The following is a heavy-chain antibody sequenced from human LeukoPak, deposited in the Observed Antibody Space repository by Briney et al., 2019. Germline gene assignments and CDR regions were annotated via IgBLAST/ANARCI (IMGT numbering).Heavy chain of an antibody. Sequence: GGSLRLSCAASGFTFSNYWMHWVRQAPGKGLVWVSRINSDGSSTTYADSVQGRFSIPRDNAMNTLYLQMNSLRAEDTAVYYCAKDPYYYDSSGYLDYWGQGTLVTVSS. V-gene: IGHV3-74*01. D-gene: IGHD3-22*01. J-gene: IGHJ4*02. CDR1: GFTFSNYW. CDR3: AKDPYYYDSSGYLDY. CDR2: INSDGSST.